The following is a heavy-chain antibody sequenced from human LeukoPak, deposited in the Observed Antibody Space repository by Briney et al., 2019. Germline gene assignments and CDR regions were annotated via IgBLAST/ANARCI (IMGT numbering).Heavy chain of an antibody. CDR3: ARGRLPDYYFDY. CDR1: GFTFSSYA. Sequence: GGSLRLSCAASGFTFSSYAMHWVRQAPGKGLEYVSAISSNGGSTYYANSVKGRFTISRDNSKNTLYLQMGSLRAEDMAVYYCARGRLPDYYFDYWGQGTLVTVSS. J-gene: IGHJ4*02. CDR2: ISSNGGST. V-gene: IGHV3-64*01. D-gene: IGHD2-2*01.